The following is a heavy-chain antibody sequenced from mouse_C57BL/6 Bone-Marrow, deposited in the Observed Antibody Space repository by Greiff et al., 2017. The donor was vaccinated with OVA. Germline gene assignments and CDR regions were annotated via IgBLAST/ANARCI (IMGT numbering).Heavy chain of an antibody. D-gene: IGHD2-3*01. V-gene: IGHV1-26*01. CDR3: ARYGYYDY. J-gene: IGHJ2*01. CDR1: GYTFTDYY. CDR2: INPNNGGT. Sequence: VHVKQSGPELVKPGASVKISCKASGYTFTDYYMNWVKQSHGKSLEWIGDINPNNGGTSYNQKFKGKATLTVDKSSSTAYMELRSLTSEDSAVYYCARYGYYDYWGQGTTLTVSS.